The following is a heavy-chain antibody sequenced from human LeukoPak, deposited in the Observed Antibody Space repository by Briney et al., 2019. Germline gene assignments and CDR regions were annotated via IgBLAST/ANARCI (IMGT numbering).Heavy chain of an antibody. CDR3: ATEYCSGGSCYPEV. V-gene: IGHV1-69*04. CDR1: GGTFSSYA. D-gene: IGHD2-15*01. J-gene: IGHJ4*02. CDR2: IIPILGIA. Sequence: GASVKVSCKASGGTFSSYAISWVRQAPGQGLEWMGRIIPILGIANYAQKFQGRVTMTEDTSTDTAYMELSSLRSEDTAVYYCATEYCSGGSCYPEVWGQGTLVTVSS.